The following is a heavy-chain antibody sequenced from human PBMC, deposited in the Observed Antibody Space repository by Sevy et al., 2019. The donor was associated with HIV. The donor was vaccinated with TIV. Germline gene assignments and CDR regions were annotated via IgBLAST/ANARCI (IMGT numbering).Heavy chain of an antibody. D-gene: IGHD2-15*01. CDR1: GFTFSTYA. CDR3: AKGYCSGVTCPRDYYYYGMDV. J-gene: IGHJ6*02. V-gene: IGHV3-23*01. CDR2: IGGSGRYT. Sequence: GGSLRLSCAPSGFTFSTYAMSWVRQAPGKGLEWVSSIGGSGRYTYYADSVEGRFTISRDNSKNMLYLQMNSLRVADTAVYYCAKGYCSGVTCPRDYYYYGMDVWGQGTTVTVSS.